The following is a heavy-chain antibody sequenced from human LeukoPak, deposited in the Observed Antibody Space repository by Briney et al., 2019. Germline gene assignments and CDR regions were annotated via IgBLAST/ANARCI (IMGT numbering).Heavy chain of an antibody. D-gene: IGHD6-13*01. V-gene: IGHV3-7*01. Sequence: GGSLRLSCAASGFTFSSYWMSWVRQAPGKGLEWVANIKQDGSEKYYVDSVKGRFTISRDNAKNSLYLQMNSLRAEGTAVYYCAREKIAAVYYYYYMDVWGKGTTVTVSS. CDR1: GFTFSSYW. J-gene: IGHJ6*03. CDR3: AREKIAAVYYYYYMDV. CDR2: IKQDGSEK.